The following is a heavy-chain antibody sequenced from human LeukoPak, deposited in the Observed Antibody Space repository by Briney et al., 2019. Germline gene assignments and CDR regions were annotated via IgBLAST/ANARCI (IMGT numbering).Heavy chain of an antibody. J-gene: IGHJ2*01. D-gene: IGHD6-13*01. CDR3: ARGDSSSWYGYWYFDL. V-gene: IGHV4-59*01. CDR1: GGSISSYY. CDR2: IYYSGST. Sequence: SETLSLTCTVSGGSISSYYWSWVRQPPGKGLEWIGYIYYSGSTNYNPSLKSRVTIAVDTFKNQFSLKLSSVTAADTAVYYGARGDSSSWYGYWYFDLWGRGTLVTVSS.